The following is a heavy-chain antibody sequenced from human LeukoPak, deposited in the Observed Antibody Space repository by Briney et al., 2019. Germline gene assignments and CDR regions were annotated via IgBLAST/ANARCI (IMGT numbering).Heavy chain of an antibody. CDR1: GGSISSSSYY. Sequence: SETLSLTCTVSGGSISSSSYYWGWIRQPPGKGLEWIGSIYHSGSTYYNPSLKSRVTISVDTSKNQFSLKLSSVTAADTAVYYCARIIVGASDAFDIWGQGTMVTVSS. J-gene: IGHJ3*02. V-gene: IGHV4-39*07. CDR3: ARIIVGASDAFDI. CDR2: IYHSGST. D-gene: IGHD1-26*01.